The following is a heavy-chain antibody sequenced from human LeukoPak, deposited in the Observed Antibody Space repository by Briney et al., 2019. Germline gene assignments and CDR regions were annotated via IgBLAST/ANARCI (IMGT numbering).Heavy chain of an antibody. CDR2: ISAYNGNT. CDR3: AAYYDSSGYYLFDY. J-gene: IGHJ4*02. V-gene: IGHV1-18*01. CDR1: GYTFTSYG. D-gene: IGHD3-22*01. Sequence: ASVKVSCKASGYTFTSYGISWVRQAPGQGLEWMGWISAYNGNTYYAQKLQGRVTMTTDTSTSTAYMELRSLRSDDTAVYYCAAYYDSSGYYLFDYWGQGTLVTVSS.